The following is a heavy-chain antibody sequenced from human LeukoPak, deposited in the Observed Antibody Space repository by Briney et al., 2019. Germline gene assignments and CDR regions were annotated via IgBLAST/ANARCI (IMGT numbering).Heavy chain of an antibody. Sequence: PGRSLRLSCAASGFTFSSYAMHWVRQAPGKGLEWVAVISYDGSNKYYADSVKGRFTISRDNSKNTLYLQMNSLRAEDTAVYYCARDLQYSSSWLDYSGQGTLVTVSS. J-gene: IGHJ4*02. CDR1: GFTFSSYA. CDR2: ISYDGSNK. CDR3: ARDLQYSSSWLDY. D-gene: IGHD6-13*01. V-gene: IGHV3-30*04.